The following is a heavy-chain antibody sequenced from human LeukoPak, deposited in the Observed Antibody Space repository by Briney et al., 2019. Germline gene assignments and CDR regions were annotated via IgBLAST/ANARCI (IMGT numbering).Heavy chain of an antibody. CDR1: GFTFGSYE. CDR3: ASLGGVFDPSNYYYMDV. J-gene: IGHJ6*03. CDR2: ISSSGSTI. D-gene: IGHD3-3*01. V-gene: IGHV3-48*03. Sequence: GGSLRLSCAASGFTFGSYEMNWVRQAPGKGLEWVSYISSSGSTIYYADSVKGRFTISRDNAKNSLYLQMNSLRAEDTAVYYCASLGGVFDPSNYYYMDVWGKGTTVTVSS.